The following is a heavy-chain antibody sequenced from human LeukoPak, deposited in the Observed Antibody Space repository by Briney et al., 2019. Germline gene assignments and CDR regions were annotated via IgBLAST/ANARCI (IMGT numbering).Heavy chain of an antibody. J-gene: IGHJ4*02. D-gene: IGHD6-19*01. Sequence: ASVKVSCKXSGYTFTGNYMHWVRQAPGQGLEWMGWINPNSGGTNYAQKFQGRVTMTRDTSISTAYMELSRLRSDDTAVYYCARGSGIAVAGTPGYWGQGTLVTVSS. CDR2: INPNSGGT. CDR3: ARGSGIAVAGTPGY. V-gene: IGHV1-2*02. CDR1: GYTFTGNY.